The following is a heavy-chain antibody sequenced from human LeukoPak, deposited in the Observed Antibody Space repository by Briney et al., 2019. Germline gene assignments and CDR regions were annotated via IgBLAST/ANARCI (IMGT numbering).Heavy chain of an antibody. J-gene: IGHJ5*02. CDR3: ARDNGFSLFAT. D-gene: IGHD5-18*01. CDR2: INSDGYST. V-gene: IGHV3-74*01. Sequence: PGGSLRLSCAASGFTITPYWKHWVRQVPGKGLVWVSRINSDGYSTSYADSVKGRFTISRDNAKNTLYLQINNLRADDTAVYYCARDNGFSLFATWGPGTLVTVSS. CDR1: GFTITPYW.